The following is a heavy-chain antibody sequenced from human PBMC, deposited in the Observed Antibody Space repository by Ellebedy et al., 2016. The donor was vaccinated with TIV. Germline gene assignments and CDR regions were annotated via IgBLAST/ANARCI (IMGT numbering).Heavy chain of an antibody. D-gene: IGHD4-23*01. CDR2: ISSSSSTI. CDR1: GFTFSSYS. Sequence: GGSLRLSXAASGFTFSSYSMNWVRQAPGKGPEWISYISSSSSTIYYADPVKGRFTISRDNAKNSLYLQMNSLRDDGTAVYYCARVLFGGNRPDWCDPWGQGTLVTVSS. V-gene: IGHV3-48*02. J-gene: IGHJ5*02. CDR3: ARVLFGGNRPDWCDP.